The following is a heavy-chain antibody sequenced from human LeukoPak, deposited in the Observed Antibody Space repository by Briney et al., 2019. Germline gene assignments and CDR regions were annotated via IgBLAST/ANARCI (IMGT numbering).Heavy chain of an antibody. CDR3: ARSLPNPSYYYYGVDV. J-gene: IGHJ6*02. CDR1: GFAFSTYT. V-gene: IGHV3-21*01. D-gene: IGHD3-16*01. CDR2: IGSSSSYI. Sequence: GGSLRLSCAASGFAFSTYTVNWVRQAPGKGLEWVSCIGSSSSYIDYADSVKGRFTISRDNAKNSLYLQMNSLRAEDTAVYYCARSLPNPSYYYYGVDVWGQGTTVTVSS.